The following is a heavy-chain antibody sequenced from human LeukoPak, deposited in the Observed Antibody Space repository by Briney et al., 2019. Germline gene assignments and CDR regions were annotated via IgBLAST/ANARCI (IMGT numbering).Heavy chain of an antibody. Sequence: SETLSLTCTVSGGSISSSSYYWGWIRQPPGKGLEWIGSVYYSGSTYYNPSLKSRVSISIDTSKNQFSLNLSSVTAADTAVYYCARTRITIFGVVIIPVWFDPWGQGTLVTVSS. V-gene: IGHV4-39*01. CDR3: ARTRITIFGVVIIPVWFDP. CDR2: VYYSGST. CDR1: GGSISSSSYY. D-gene: IGHD3-3*01. J-gene: IGHJ5*02.